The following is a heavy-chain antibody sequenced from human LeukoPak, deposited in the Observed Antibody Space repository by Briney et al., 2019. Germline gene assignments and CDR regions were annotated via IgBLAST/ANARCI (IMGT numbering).Heavy chain of an antibody. J-gene: IGHJ6*02. CDR2: IIPILGVA. V-gene: IGHV1-69*04. Sequence: PRASVKVPCKASEGTFSSYAISWVRQAPGQGLEWMGRIIPILGVANYAQKFQGRVTITADKSTSTAYMELSSLRSEDTAVYYCASRSSSWPRTLNYYYYYGMDVWGQGTTVTVSS. D-gene: IGHD6-13*01. CDR1: EGTFSSYA. CDR3: ASRSSSWPRTLNYYYYYGMDV.